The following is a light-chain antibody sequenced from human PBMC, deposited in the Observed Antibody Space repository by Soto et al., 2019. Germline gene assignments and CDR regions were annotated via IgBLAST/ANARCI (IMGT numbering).Light chain of an antibody. CDR2: EVT. J-gene: IGLJ2*01. CDR3: TLYAGSNNFVV. V-gene: IGLV2-8*01. CDR1: SSDVGAYNY. Sequence: QSALTQPPSASGSPGQSVTISCTGTSSDVGAYNYVSWYQQHAGKAPKLVIYEVTKRPSGVPDRFSGSKSGNTASLTVSGPQAENEADYFCTLYAGSNNFVVFGGGTKLTVL.